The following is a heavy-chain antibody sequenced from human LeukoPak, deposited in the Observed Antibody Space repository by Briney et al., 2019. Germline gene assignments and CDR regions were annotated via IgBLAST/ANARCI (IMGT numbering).Heavy chain of an antibody. V-gene: IGHV3-23*01. J-gene: IGHJ4*02. CDR3: AKVDTAMVIFRPLDY. CDR1: GFTLSSYA. D-gene: IGHD5-18*01. Sequence: GGSLRLSCAASGFTLSSYAMSWVRQAPGKGLEWVSAISGSGGSTYYADSVKGRFTISRDNSKNTLYLQMNSLRAEDTAVYYCAKVDTAMVIFRPLDYWGQGTLVTVSS. CDR2: ISGSGGST.